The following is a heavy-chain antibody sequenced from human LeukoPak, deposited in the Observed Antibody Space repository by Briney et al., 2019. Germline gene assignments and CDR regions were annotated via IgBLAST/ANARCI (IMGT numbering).Heavy chain of an antibody. CDR1: GYTFTDHY. J-gene: IGHJ4*02. V-gene: IGHV1-2*07. Sequence: ASVKVSCKASGYTFTDHYMHWVRQAPGQGLEWMGWINPNSDGINNYAHKFQGRVTMTRDMSISTAYMELSRLRSDDTAVYYCAREAAAAGENYFDYWGQGTLVTVSS. CDR2: INPNSDGI. D-gene: IGHD6-13*01. CDR3: AREAAAAGENYFDY.